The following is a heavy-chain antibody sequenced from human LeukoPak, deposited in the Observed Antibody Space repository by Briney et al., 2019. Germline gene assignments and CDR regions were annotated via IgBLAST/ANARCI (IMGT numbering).Heavy chain of an antibody. J-gene: IGHJ4*02. CDR1: GFTFTTHD. Sequence: ASVKVSCKASGFTFTTHDLTWVRQATGQGLEWMGWMNPGNGDTAYAQKFQGRVTMTRDTSMSTAYMELSNLGSEDTAIYYCARGLGDYNTDWFPVSGYWGQGTPVTVSS. CDR2: MNPGNGDT. D-gene: IGHD3/OR15-3a*01. V-gene: IGHV1-8*01. CDR3: ARGLGDYNTDWFPVSGY.